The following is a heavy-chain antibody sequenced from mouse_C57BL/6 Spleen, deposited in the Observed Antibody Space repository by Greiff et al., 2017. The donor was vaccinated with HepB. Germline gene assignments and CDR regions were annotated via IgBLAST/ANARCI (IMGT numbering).Heavy chain of an antibody. CDR2: ISDGGSYT. J-gene: IGHJ2*01. D-gene: IGHD2-1*01. CDR1: GFTFSSYA. Sequence: EVHLVESGGGLVKPGGSLKLSCAASGFTFSSYAMSWVRQTPEKRLEWVATISDGGSYTYYPDNVKGRFTISRDNAKNNLYLQMSHLKSEDTAMYYCARDKGNYLFDYWGQGTTLTVSS. CDR3: ARDKGNYLFDY. V-gene: IGHV5-4*01.